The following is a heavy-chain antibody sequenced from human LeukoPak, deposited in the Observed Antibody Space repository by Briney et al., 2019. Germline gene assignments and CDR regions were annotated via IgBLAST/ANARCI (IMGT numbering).Heavy chain of an antibody. CDR3: ARDRYCSGGSCYHFDY. J-gene: IGHJ4*02. V-gene: IGHV1-8*03. CDR2: MNPNSGNT. CDR1: GYTFTSYD. D-gene: IGHD2-15*01. Sequence: ASVKVSCKASGYTFTSYDINWVRQATGQGLEWMGWMNPNSGNTGYAQKFQGRVTITRNTSISTAYMELSSLRSEDTAVYYCARDRYCSGGSCYHFDYWGQGTLVTVSS.